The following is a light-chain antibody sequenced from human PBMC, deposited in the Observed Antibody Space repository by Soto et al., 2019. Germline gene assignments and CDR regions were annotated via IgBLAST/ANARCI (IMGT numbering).Light chain of an antibody. Sequence: EIVLTPSPGTLSLSPGERATLSCRASQSVGSSNLAWYQQKSGQAPRLLIYDISSRATGIPDRFSGSGSGTDFTLTISRLEPEDFAVYYCQHYGSSANTFGQGTKLEIK. CDR3: QHYGSSANT. V-gene: IGKV3-20*01. CDR2: DIS. J-gene: IGKJ2*01. CDR1: QSVGSSN.